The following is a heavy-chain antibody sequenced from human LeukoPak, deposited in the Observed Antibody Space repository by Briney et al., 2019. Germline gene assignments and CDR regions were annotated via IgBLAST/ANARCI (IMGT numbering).Heavy chain of an antibody. D-gene: IGHD2-21*02. V-gene: IGHV4-4*07. CDR1: GGSISGYY. CDR3: ARGGYCGDDCFFYS. J-gene: IGHJ4*02. CDR2: IYPSGTT. Sequence: SETLSLTCTVSGGSISGYYWSWIRQPAGKGLEWIGRIYPSGTTNYNPSLKSRVTISVDTSKNQFSLKLTSVTAADTAVYYCARGGYCGDDCFFYSWGQGTLVTVSS.